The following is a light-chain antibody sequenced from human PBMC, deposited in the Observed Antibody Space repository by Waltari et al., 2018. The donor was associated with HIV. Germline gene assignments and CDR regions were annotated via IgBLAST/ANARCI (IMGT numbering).Light chain of an antibody. CDR3: CAHAGSDTYV. V-gene: IGLV2-23*01. Sequence: QSAPTQPASVSGSPGQSITISCTGTSSDVGTYHLVSWYQQYPGKAPKVMTYEGTKRPSGVSTRFSGSKSGNTASLTVSGLQADDGADYYGCAHAGSDTYVFGTGTKVSVL. CDR2: EGT. J-gene: IGLJ1*01. CDR1: SSDVGTYHL.